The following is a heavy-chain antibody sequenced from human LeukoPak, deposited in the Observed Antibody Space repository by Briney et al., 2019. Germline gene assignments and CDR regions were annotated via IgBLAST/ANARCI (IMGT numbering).Heavy chain of an antibody. CDR3: AKMGGYCSGSSCYSSDY. CDR2: ISGSGGST. J-gene: IGHJ4*02. Sequence: GVSLTLSCAASGFTFSSYAMSWVRQAPGKGLEWVSTISGSGGSTYYADPVKGRFTTSRDNSKNTLYLQMNSLRAEDTAVYYCAKMGGYCSGSSCYSSDYWGQGTLVTVSS. D-gene: IGHD2-15*01. CDR1: GFTFSSYA. V-gene: IGHV3-23*01.